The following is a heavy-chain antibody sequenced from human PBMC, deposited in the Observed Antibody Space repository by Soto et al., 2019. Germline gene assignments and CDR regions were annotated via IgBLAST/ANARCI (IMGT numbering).Heavy chain of an antibody. CDR3: ARFRGVRGVRPYYFDY. Sequence: SETLSLTCAVYGGSFSGYYWSWIRQPPGKGLEWIGEINHSGSTNYNPSLKSRVTISVDTSKNQFSLKLSSVTAADTAVYYCARFRGVRGVRPYYFDYWGQGTLVTV. CDR1: GGSFSGYY. CDR2: INHSGST. J-gene: IGHJ4*02. V-gene: IGHV4-34*01. D-gene: IGHD3-10*01.